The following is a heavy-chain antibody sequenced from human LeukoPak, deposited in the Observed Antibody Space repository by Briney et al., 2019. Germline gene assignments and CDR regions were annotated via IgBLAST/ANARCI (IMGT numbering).Heavy chain of an antibody. CDR1: GYTFTSYD. J-gene: IGHJ6*02. CDR2: MNPNSGNT. Sequence: ASVKVSCKASGYTFTSYDINWVRQATGQGLEWMGWMNPNSGNTGYAQKFQGRVTMTRNTSISTAYMELSSLRSEDTAVYYCARTYCSSTSCYVWYYYYYGMDVWGQGTTVTDSS. CDR3: ARTYCSSTSCYVWYYYYYGMDV. V-gene: IGHV1-8*01. D-gene: IGHD2-2*01.